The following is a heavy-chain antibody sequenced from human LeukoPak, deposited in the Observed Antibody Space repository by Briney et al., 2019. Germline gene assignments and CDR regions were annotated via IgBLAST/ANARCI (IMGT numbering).Heavy chain of an antibody. Sequence: ASVKVSCTASGYTFTSYGISWVRQAPGQGLEWMGWISAYNGNTNYAQKLQGRVTMTTDTSTSTAYMELRSLRSDDTAVYYCAVWGIAAAGTKFDYWGQGTLVTVSS. CDR3: AVWGIAAAGTKFDY. V-gene: IGHV1-18*01. D-gene: IGHD6-13*01. CDR1: GYTFTSYG. J-gene: IGHJ4*02. CDR2: ISAYNGNT.